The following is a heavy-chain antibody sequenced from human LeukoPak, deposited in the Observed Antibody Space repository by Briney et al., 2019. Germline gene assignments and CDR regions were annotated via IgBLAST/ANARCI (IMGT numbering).Heavy chain of an antibody. J-gene: IGHJ3*02. CDR1: GYSFTSYW. V-gene: IGHV5-51*01. CDR3: ARARTTVTPDGEGAFDI. CDR2: IYPGDSDT. Sequence: GESLKISCKGSGYSFTSYWIGWVRQMPGKGLEWMGIIYPGDSDTRYSPSFQGQVTISADKSISTAYLQWSSLKASDTAMYYCARARTTVTPDGEGAFDIWGQGTMVTVSS. D-gene: IGHD4-17*01.